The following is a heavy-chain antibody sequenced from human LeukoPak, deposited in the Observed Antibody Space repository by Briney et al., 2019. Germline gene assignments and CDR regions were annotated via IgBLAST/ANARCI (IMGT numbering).Heavy chain of an antibody. J-gene: IGHJ4*02. V-gene: IGHV4-59*12. D-gene: IGHD4-17*01. CDR2: IYYSGST. Sequence: SETLSLTCTVSGGSISSYYWSWIRQPPGKGLEWIGYIYYSGSTNYNPSLKSRVTISVDTSKNQFSLKLSSVTAADTAVYYCARGARRFLSTVTTYFDYWGQGTLVTVSS. CDR3: ARGARRFLSTVTTYFDY. CDR1: GGSISSYY.